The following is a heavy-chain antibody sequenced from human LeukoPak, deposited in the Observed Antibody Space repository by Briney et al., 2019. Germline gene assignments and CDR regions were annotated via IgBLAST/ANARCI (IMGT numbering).Heavy chain of an antibody. CDR2: MNPNSGNT. Sequence: GASVKVSCKASGYTFTSYDINWVRQATGQGLEWMGWMNPNSGNTGYAQKFQGRVTMTRNTSISTAYMELSSLRSEDTAVYYCARIGSGIRFLEWLSSNDAFDIWGQGTMVTVSS. CDR1: GYTFTSYD. J-gene: IGHJ3*02. D-gene: IGHD3-3*01. CDR3: ARIGSGIRFLEWLSSNDAFDI. V-gene: IGHV1-8*01.